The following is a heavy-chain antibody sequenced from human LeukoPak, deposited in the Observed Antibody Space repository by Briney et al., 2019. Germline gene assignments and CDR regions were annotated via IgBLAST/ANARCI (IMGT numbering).Heavy chain of an antibody. V-gene: IGHV3-53*01. CDR3: ARDSGGSSPFDY. Sequence: GGSLRLSCAASGFTISSYYMTWVRQAPGKGLEGVSVIYSGGNTYYADSVKGRFTISRDNAKNSLYLQMNSLRAEDTAVYYCARDSGGSSPFDYWGQGTLVTVSS. CDR1: GFTISSYY. CDR2: IYSGGNT. J-gene: IGHJ4*02. D-gene: IGHD2-15*01.